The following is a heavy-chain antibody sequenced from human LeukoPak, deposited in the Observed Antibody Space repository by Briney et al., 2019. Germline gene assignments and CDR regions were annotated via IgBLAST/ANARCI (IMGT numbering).Heavy chain of an antibody. D-gene: IGHD3-3*01. V-gene: IGHV3-48*01. J-gene: IGHJ4*02. CDR3: TKEVRFQIDY. Sequence: GGSLRLSCAASGFTFSIYSMNWVRQAPGKGLEWISYINSGGGTAYYADSVKGRFTISRDNAKNSLYLQMNSLRAEDTAVYYCTKEVRFQIDYWGQGTLVTVSA. CDR2: INSGGGTA. CDR1: GFTFSIYS.